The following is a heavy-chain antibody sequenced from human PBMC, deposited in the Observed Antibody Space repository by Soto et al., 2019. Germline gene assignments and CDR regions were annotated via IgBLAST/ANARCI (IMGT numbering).Heavy chain of an antibody. CDR2: IYTSASI. D-gene: IGHD6-19*01. CDR3: ARDREAGYNFYYGMDV. CDR1: GADINTYS. Sequence: ESLSLTCSVSGADINTYSWTWIRQPAGKGLEWIGRIYTSASINYNPSLRGRVTLSVDTSTNQVSLKLASVTAADTAVYYCARDREAGYNFYYGMDVWGQGTTVTVSS. V-gene: IGHV4-4*07. J-gene: IGHJ6*02.